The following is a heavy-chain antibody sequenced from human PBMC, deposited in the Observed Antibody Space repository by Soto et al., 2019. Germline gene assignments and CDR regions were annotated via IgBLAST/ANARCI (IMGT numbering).Heavy chain of an antibody. Sequence: QVQLVESAGGVVQPGRSLRLSWAASGFTFSSYAMHWVRQAPGKWLEWVAVISYDGSNKYYADSVKGRFTISRDNSKNTLYPQMNSLRDEDTAVDYCASSVDTAMEDYYYYDGMDVWGQGPTVTVSS. D-gene: IGHD5-18*01. CDR1: GFTFSSYA. V-gene: IGHV3-30-3*01. CDR3: ASSVDTAMEDYYYYDGMDV. CDR2: ISYDGSNK. J-gene: IGHJ6*01.